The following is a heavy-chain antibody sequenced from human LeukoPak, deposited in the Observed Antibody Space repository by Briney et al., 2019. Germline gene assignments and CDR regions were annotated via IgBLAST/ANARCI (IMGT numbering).Heavy chain of an antibody. V-gene: IGHV4-39*07. D-gene: IGHD3-22*01. CDR3: ARGQGIVVRYMDV. Sequence: SETLSLTCTVSGGSISSSSYYWGWIRQPPGKGLEWIGSIYYSGSTNYNPSLKSRVTISVDTSKNQFSLKLSSVTAADTAVYYCARGQGIVVRYMDVWGKGTTVTVSS. CDR2: IYYSGST. CDR1: GGSISSSSYY. J-gene: IGHJ6*03.